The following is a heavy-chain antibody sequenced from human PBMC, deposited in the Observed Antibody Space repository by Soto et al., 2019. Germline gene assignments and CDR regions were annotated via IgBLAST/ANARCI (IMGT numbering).Heavy chain of an antibody. V-gene: IGHV1-18*01. D-gene: IGHD4-17*01. CDR2: ISAYNGNT. J-gene: IGHJ4*02. CDR1: GYTFTSYG. Sequence: QVQLVQSGAEVKKPGASVKVSCKASGYTFTSYGITWARQAPGQGLEWMGWISAYNGNTNSAQKLQGRVTMTSDTSTSTAYMELRSLRADDTAVYDCARDVHGDPDYWGQGTLVTVSS. CDR3: ARDVHGDPDY.